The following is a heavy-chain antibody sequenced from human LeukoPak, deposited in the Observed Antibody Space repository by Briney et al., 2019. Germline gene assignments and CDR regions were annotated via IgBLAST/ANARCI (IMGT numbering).Heavy chain of an antibody. Sequence: GGSLRLSCAASGFSFNTYEMNWVRQAPGKGLEWLSSITSMSRGLYYATSVKGRFTKYRDNAQNSLYLEMNSLRVEDTAVYYCARDASTVTRFDYWGLGPLVTVSS. J-gene: IGHJ4*02. CDR2: ITSMSRGL. CDR3: ARDASTVTRFDY. D-gene: IGHD4-17*01. V-gene: IGHV3-48*03. CDR1: GFSFNTYE.